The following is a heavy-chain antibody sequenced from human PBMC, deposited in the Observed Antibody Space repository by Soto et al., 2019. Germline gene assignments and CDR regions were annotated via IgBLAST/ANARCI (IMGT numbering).Heavy chain of an antibody. CDR2: INAGNGNT. CDR3: AREERYCSSTSSSIVFVY. V-gene: IGHV1-3*01. J-gene: IGHJ4*02. Sequence: DSVKVSCKASGYTFTSYAMHWVRQAPGQRREGMGWINAGNGNTKYSQKSQGRVTITRDTSASTAYMELSRLTSEDTAVYYCAREERYCSSTSSSIVFVYWGQGTLVTVSS. D-gene: IGHD2-2*01. CDR1: GYTFTSYA.